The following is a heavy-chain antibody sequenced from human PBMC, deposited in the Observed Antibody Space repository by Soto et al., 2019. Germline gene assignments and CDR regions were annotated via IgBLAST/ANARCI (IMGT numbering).Heavy chain of an antibody. J-gene: IGHJ4*02. V-gene: IGHV3-7*03. Sequence: DVQLVESGGGLVQPGGSLRLSCAVSGFTLSSYWMNWVRQAPGKGLEWVAVIKQDGSETYYVDSVKGRFTISRDNENKSLYLHMNSLRGEDTAVYYCARGRGWLSDYWERGTLVIVSS. CDR3: ARGRGWLSDY. D-gene: IGHD6-19*01. CDR2: IKQDGSET. CDR1: GFTLSSYW.